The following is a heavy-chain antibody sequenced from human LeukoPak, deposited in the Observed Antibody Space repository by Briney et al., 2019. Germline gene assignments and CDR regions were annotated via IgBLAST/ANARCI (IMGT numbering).Heavy chain of an antibody. Sequence: PGGSLRLSCAASGFTFSSYSMNWVRQAPGKGLEWVSGINWNGGSTGYADSVKGRFTISRDNAKNSLYLQMNSLRAEDTALYYCASTYYHDSSGYFDYWGQGTLVTVSS. CDR3: ASTYYHDSSGYFDY. V-gene: IGHV3-20*04. CDR1: GFTFSSYS. D-gene: IGHD3-22*01. J-gene: IGHJ4*02. CDR2: INWNGGST.